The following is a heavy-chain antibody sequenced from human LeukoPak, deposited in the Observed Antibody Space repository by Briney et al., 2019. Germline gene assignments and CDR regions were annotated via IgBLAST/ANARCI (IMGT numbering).Heavy chain of an antibody. Sequence: PSQTLSLTCTVSGGSISSGGYYWSWIRQHPGKGLEWIGYIYYSGSTYYNPSLKSRVTISVDTSKNQFSLKLSSVTAADTAVYYCARERSDIVVVTATPTWDYFDYWGQGTLVTVSS. V-gene: IGHV4-31*03. D-gene: IGHD2-21*02. J-gene: IGHJ4*02. CDR1: GGSISSGGYY. CDR3: ARERSDIVVVTATPTWDYFDY. CDR2: IYYSGST.